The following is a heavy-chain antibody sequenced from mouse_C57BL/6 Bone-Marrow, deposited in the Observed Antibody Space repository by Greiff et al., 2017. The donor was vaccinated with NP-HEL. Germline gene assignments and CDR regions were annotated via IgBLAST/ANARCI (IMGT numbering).Heavy chain of an antibody. CDR1: GYTFTSYG. V-gene: IGHV1-81*01. Sequence: VKLQQSGAELARPGASVKLSCKASGYTFTSYGISWVKQRTGQGLEWIGEIYPRSGNTYYNEKFKGKATLTADKSSSTAYMELRSLTSEDSAVYFCAREGVTTVVAPRYFDVWGTGTTVTVSS. CDR2: IYPRSGNT. CDR3: AREGVTTVVAPRYFDV. D-gene: IGHD1-1*01. J-gene: IGHJ1*03.